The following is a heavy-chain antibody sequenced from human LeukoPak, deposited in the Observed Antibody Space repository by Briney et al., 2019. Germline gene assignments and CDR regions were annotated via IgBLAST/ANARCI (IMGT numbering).Heavy chain of an antibody. J-gene: IGHJ4*02. CDR1: GFNFSSYA. V-gene: IGHV3-23*01. CDR2: ISGSGGST. D-gene: IGHD4-23*01. Sequence: PGGSLRLSCAASGFNFSSYAMSWVRQAPGKGLEWVSGISGSGGSTYYADSVKGRFTISTDNSKNTLYLQMNSLRAEDTAVYYCAKYTDYGGNFYFDYWGQGTLVTVSS. CDR3: AKYTDYGGNFYFDY.